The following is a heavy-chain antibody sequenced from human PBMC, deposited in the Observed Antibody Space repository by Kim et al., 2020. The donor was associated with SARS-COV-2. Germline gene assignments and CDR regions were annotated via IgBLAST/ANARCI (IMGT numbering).Heavy chain of an antibody. CDR2: INTNTGNP. CDR3: AREVTLYSSSWANWFDP. Sequence: ASVKVSCKASGYTFTSYAMNWVRQAPGQGLEWMGWINTNTGNPTYAQGFTGRFVFSLDTSVSTAYLQISSLKAEDTAVYYCAREVTLYSSSWANWFDPWGQGTLVTVSS. CDR1: GYTFTSYA. D-gene: IGHD6-13*01. J-gene: IGHJ5*02. V-gene: IGHV7-4-1*02.